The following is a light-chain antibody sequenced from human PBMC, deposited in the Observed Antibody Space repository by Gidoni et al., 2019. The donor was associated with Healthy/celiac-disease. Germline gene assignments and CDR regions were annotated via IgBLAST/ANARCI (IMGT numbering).Light chain of an antibody. Sequence: EIVMTQPPATLSVSPGERATLSCSASQSVSSNLAWYQQKPGQATRLLIYGASTRATGIPARFSGSGSGTEFTLTISSLQSEDFAVYYCQQYNNWPPLYTFGQGTKLEIK. CDR3: QQYNNWPPLYT. V-gene: IGKV3D-15*01. J-gene: IGKJ2*01. CDR1: QSVSSN. CDR2: GAS.